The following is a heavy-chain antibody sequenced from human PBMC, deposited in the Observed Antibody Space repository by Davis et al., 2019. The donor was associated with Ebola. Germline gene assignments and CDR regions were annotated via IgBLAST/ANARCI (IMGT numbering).Heavy chain of an antibody. V-gene: IGHV3-74*01. CDR2: IIGDGSGT. CDR3: ARVKGSFWSSYSGMNV. D-gene: IGHD3-3*01. Sequence: GESLKISCTASGFSISTYWMHWVRQAPGKGLVWVSRIIGDGSGTYYADSVKGRFTISRDNAKNTLYLQMNSLRVEDTAVYYCARVKGSFWSSYSGMNVWGLGTTVTISS. CDR1: GFSISTYW. J-gene: IGHJ6*02.